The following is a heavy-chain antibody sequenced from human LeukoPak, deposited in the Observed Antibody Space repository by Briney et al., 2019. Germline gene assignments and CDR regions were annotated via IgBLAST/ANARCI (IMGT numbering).Heavy chain of an antibody. D-gene: IGHD3-22*01. CDR1: GFTFDDYG. Sequence: SLRLSCAASGFTFDDYGVHWVRQAPGKGLEWVSGMSWDSESIGYADSVKGRFTISRDNAKNSLYLQMNSLRPEDTAFYYCARGDSTGFYYAVFDYWGQGALVTVSS. V-gene: IGHV3-9*01. CDR2: MSWDSESI. J-gene: IGHJ4*02. CDR3: ARGDSTGFYYAVFDY.